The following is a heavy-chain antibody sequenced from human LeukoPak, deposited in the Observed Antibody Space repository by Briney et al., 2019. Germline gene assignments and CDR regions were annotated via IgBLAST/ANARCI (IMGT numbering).Heavy chain of an antibody. CDR2: IYYSGST. J-gene: IGHJ4*02. CDR1: GGSISSYY. V-gene: IGHV4-59*01. D-gene: IGHD3-10*01. CDR3: ARSYYYGSGSYYTYFDY. Sequence: PSETLSLTCTVSGGSISSYYWSWIRQPPGKGLEWIGYIYYSGSTNYNPSLKSRVTISVDTSKNQFSLKLSSVTAADTAVYYCARSYYYGSGSYYTYFDYWGQGTLVTVSS.